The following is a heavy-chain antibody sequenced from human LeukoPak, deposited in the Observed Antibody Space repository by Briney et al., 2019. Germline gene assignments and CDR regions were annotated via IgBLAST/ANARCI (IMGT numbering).Heavy chain of an antibody. CDR2: IYIDGTT. CDR3: ARGTYRPFDY. D-gene: IGHD3-16*02. CDR1: GFTVSSNY. J-gene: IGHJ4*02. V-gene: IGHV3-53*01. Sequence: PGGSLRLSCAASGFTVSSNYMSWVRQAPGKGLEWVSIIYIDGTTHYADAVKGRFTISRDSPKNTLYLQMNSLRADDMAIYYCARGTYRPFDYWGQGTPVTVSS.